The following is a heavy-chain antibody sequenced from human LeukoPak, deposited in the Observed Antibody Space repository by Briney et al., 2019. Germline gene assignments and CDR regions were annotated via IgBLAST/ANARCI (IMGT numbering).Heavy chain of an antibody. Sequence: SETLSLTCSVSGDLIIGAPYFWSWVRQHPGKGLEWIAYTYYSGNTYYNPSLKSRVALSVDTSKNQFSLNLTSVTAADTAVYYCTKGNTFYYDSSGYPSSQYNWFDPWGQGTLVTVSS. V-gene: IGHV4-31*03. J-gene: IGHJ5*01. D-gene: IGHD3-22*01. CDR1: GDLIIGAPYF. CDR2: TYYSGNT. CDR3: TKGNTFYYDSSGYPSSQYNWFDP.